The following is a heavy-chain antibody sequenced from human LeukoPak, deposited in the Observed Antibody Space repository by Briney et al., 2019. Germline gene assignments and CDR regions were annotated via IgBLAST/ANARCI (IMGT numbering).Heavy chain of an antibody. J-gene: IGHJ4*02. CDR3: ARAGSGWSFDY. Sequence: PSETLSLTCTVSGGSISSSDYYWSWIRQPPGKGLEWIGYIYYSESTNYNPFLKSRVTVSVDTSKNQFSLNLRSVTAADTAVYYCARAGSGWSFDYWGQGTLVTVSS. V-gene: IGHV4-61*08. D-gene: IGHD6-19*01. CDR1: GGSISSSDYY. CDR2: IYYSEST.